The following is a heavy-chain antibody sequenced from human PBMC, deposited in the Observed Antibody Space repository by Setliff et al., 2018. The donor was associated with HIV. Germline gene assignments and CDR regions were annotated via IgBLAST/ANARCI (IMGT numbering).Heavy chain of an antibody. V-gene: IGHV4-34*01. CDR2: ISHSGST. D-gene: IGHD2-21*02. CDR3: ARGPRSPLVNKFRVTPAFDY. CDR1: GGSFSGHY. J-gene: IGHJ4*01. Sequence: PSETLSLTCAVYGGSFSGHYWSWIRQAPGKGLEWIGDISHSGSTNYNPSLKSRVTISVDTSKNQFSLRLTSVTAADTAVYFCARGPRSPLVNKFRVTPAFDYWGQGTLVTVSS.